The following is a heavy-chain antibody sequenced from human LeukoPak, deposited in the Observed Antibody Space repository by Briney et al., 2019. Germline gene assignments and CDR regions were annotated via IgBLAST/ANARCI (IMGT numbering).Heavy chain of an antibody. CDR1: GGSISSSSYY. D-gene: IGHD6-19*01. J-gene: IGHJ5*02. Sequence: SETLSLTCTVSGGSISSSSYYWGWIRQPPGKGLEWIGSIYYSGSTYYNPSLKSRVTISVDTSKNQFSLKLSSVTAADTAVYYCAREKIAVAGKGNWFDPWGQGTLVTVSS. CDR2: IYYSGST. CDR3: AREKIAVAGKGNWFDP. V-gene: IGHV4-39*07.